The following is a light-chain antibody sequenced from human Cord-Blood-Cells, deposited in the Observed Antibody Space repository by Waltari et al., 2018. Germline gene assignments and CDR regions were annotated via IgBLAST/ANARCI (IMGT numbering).Light chain of an antibody. CDR2: DTS. CDR3: LLSYSGAWV. V-gene: IGLV7-46*01. CDR1: PGADTRDHY. Sequence: QAVVTEDLSLTRCPGGTVTPPWGSSPGADTRDHYPYRFQQKPGQAPRTLIYDTSNKHSWTPARFSGSLLGGKAALTLSGAQPEDEAEYYCLLSYSGAWVFGGGTKLTVL. J-gene: IGLJ3*02.